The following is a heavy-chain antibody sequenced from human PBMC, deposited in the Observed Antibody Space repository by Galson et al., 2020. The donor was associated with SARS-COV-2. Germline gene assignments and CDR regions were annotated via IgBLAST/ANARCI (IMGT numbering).Heavy chain of an antibody. CDR2: ICVRGDNM. D-gene: IGHD2-15*01. Sequence: NSGESLTLTCAVSGFTFSDYYMDWIRHAPRKGLERLSYICVRGDNMHYADSVWGRVTTSRDKAKNSFYLQMNSLRGEDTAICYCARERIVVVPARYEAFGLWGQGKMVTVSS. V-gene: IGHV3-11*04. J-gene: IGHJ3*01. CDR1: GFTFSDYY. CDR3: ARERIVVVPARYEAFGL.